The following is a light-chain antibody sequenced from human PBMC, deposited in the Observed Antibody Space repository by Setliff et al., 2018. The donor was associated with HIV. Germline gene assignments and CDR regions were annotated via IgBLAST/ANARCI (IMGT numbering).Light chain of an antibody. CDR3: SSYTSTNTWV. CDR1: SSDVGGFIR. CDR2: DVN. Sequence: QSALTQPPSVSGSLGQSVTISCTGTSSDVGGFIRVSWYQQPPRTAPKLMIYDVNNRPSGVPDRFSGSKSGNTASLTISRLQAEDEADYYCSSYTSTNTWVFGTGTKSPS. J-gene: IGLJ1*01. V-gene: IGLV2-18*02.